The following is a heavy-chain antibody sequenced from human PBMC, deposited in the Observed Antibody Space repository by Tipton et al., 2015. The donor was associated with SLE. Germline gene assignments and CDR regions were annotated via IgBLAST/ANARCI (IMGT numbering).Heavy chain of an antibody. D-gene: IGHD1-26*01. CDR1: GGSISSGSYY. Sequence: TLSLTCTVSGGSISSGSYYWTWIRQPPGKGLEWIGHIYYSGSTDYNPSLKSRVTISVDTSKNQFSLKLSSVTAADTAVYYCARLGDDGYFQHWGQGTLVTVSS. CDR3: ARLGDDGYFQH. CDR2: IYYSGST. J-gene: IGHJ1*01. V-gene: IGHV4-61*01.